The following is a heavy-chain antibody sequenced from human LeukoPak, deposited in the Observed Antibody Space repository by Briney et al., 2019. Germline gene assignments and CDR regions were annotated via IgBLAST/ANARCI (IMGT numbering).Heavy chain of an antibody. CDR1: GFTFNNAW. CDR3: TTDGWWDY. CDR2: IKSRADGGTT. Sequence: GGSLRLSCAASGFTFNNAWMSWVRQAPGKGLEWVGRIKSRADGGTTDYAAPVKGRFTISRDDSQNTLSLHMNSLKTEDTAVYYCTTDGWWDYWGQETLVTVSS. D-gene: IGHD6-19*01. V-gene: IGHV3-15*01. J-gene: IGHJ4*02.